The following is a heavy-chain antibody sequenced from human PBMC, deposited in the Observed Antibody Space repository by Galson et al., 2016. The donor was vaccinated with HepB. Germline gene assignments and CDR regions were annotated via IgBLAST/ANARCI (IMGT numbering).Heavy chain of an antibody. CDR2: IRSSSSTI. D-gene: IGHD6-19*01. V-gene: IGHV3-48*01. J-gene: IGHJ4*02. Sequence: SLRLSCAASGFTFSSYSMNWVRQAPGKGLEWVSYIRSSSSTIYYADSVKGRFTISRDNATNTLYLQMNSLRAEDTAVYYCAREGAEMAVAGTAFDYWGQGTLVTVSS. CDR1: GFTFSSYS. CDR3: AREGAEMAVAGTAFDY.